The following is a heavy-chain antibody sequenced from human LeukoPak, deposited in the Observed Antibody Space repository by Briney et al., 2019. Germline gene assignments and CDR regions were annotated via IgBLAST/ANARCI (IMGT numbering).Heavy chain of an antibody. CDR2: VYYSGTT. V-gene: IGHV4-39*07. J-gene: IGHJ2*01. Sequence: PSETLSLTCSVSGGSISLSYYYWGWIRQPPGKALKGIGSVYYSGTTSYNPSLKSRVTISVDMSKNHFSLKLGSVTAADTAVYYCARGQDDILTGRYWYFDLWGRGTLVTVSS. CDR1: GGSISLSYYY. CDR3: ARGQDDILTGRYWYFDL. D-gene: IGHD3-9*01.